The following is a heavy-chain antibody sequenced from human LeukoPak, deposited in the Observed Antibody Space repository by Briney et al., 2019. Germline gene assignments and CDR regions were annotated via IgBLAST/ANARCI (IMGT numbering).Heavy chain of an antibody. D-gene: IGHD3-3*02. CDR3: AKRKRFSIFGVVKPYYYYYYMDV. CDR2: IRYDGTSV. CDR1: GFTFSGYA. Sequence: GGSLRPSCAASGFTFSGYAMHWVRQAPGKGLEWVAFIRYDGTSVKYVDSVKGRFTISRDTFGSTLYLQLNSLRVEDTAVYYCAKRKRFSIFGVVKPYYYYYYMDVWGKGTTVIVSS. V-gene: IGHV3-30*02. J-gene: IGHJ6*03.